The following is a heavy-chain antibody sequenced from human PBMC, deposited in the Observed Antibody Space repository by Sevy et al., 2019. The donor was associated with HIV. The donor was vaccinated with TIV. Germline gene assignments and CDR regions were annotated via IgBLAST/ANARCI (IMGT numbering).Heavy chain of an antibody. CDR1: GGSINSTSFY. D-gene: IGHD3-10*01. J-gene: IGHJ6*02. CDR3: ARLGACGYYDMDV. V-gene: IGHV4-39*01. CDR2: IYFSGRT. Sequence: SETLSLTCNVSGGSINSTSFYWGWIRQPPGKGLEWVGNIYFSGRTYYHPSLKSRVTITVETSKNQFSLNLISVTAADPAVYYCARLGACGYYDMDVWGQGTTVTVSS.